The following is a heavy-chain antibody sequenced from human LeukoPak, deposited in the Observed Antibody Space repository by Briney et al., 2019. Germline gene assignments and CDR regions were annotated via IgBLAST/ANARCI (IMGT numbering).Heavy chain of an antibody. Sequence: GGSLRLSCAASGFTFSSYSMNWVRQAPGKGLEWVSSISSSSSYIYYADSVKGRFTISRDNAKNSLYLQMNSPRAEDTAVYYCARAQDSSGMVYWGQGTLVTVSS. CDR3: ARAQDSSGMVY. D-gene: IGHD6-19*01. CDR2: ISSSSSYI. J-gene: IGHJ4*02. V-gene: IGHV3-21*01. CDR1: GFTFSSYS.